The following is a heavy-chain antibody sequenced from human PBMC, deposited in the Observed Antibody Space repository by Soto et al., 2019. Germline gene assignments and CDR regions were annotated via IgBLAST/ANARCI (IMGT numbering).Heavy chain of an antibody. CDR1: WLTFRNYA. CDR2: ISGSGGST. Sequence: LXLSPGDSWLTFRNYAMPRVRQAPGKGLEWVSAISGSGGSTYYADSVKGRFTISRDNSKNTLYLQMNSLRAADTAVYSCAKEIAVAGDEIYNAFDIWGQGTMVTVSS. CDR3: AKEIAVAGDEIYNAFDI. V-gene: IGHV3-23*01. D-gene: IGHD6-19*01. J-gene: IGHJ3*02.